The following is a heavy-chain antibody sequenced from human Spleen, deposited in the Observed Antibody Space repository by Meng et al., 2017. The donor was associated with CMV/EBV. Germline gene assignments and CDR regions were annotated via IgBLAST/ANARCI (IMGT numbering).Heavy chain of an antibody. J-gene: IGHJ4*02. V-gene: IGHV3-23*01. D-gene: IGHD3-22*01. CDR2: ISGSGGST. Sequence: LSLTCAASGFTFSSYAMSWVRQAPGKGLEWVSAISGSGGSTYYADSVKGRFTISRDNSKNTLYLQMNSLRAEDTAVYYCTRDLETVVVINDYWGQGTLVTVSS. CDR1: GFTFSSYA. CDR3: TRDLETVVVINDY.